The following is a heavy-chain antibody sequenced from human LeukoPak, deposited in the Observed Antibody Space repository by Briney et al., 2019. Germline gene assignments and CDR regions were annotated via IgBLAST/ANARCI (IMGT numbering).Heavy chain of an antibody. CDR2: IIPIFGTA. J-gene: IGHJ6*04. D-gene: IGHD2-2*01. Sequence: GASVKVSCKASGGTFSSYAISWVRQAPGQGLEWMGGIIPIFGTANYARKFQGRVTITADRSTSTAYMELSSLRSEDTAVYYCARLRGYCSSTSCYFYYGMDVWGKGTTVTVSS. CDR3: ARLRGYCSSTSCYFYYGMDV. V-gene: IGHV1-69*06. CDR1: GGTFSSYA.